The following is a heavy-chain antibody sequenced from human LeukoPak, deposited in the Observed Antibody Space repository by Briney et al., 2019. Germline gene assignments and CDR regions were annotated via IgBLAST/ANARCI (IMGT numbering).Heavy chain of an antibody. CDR1: EFFFTTYA. CDR3: AKQGVVGNTNDRHYFDS. Sequence: GGSLRLSCAASEFFFTTYAMGWVRQAPGQGLEWVSGISDNGANTYYPDSVKGRFTISRDNSKNTLYLQLNSLRAEDTAVYYCAKQGVVGNTNDRHYFDSWGQGTLVTVSS. D-gene: IGHD1-26*01. CDR2: ISDNGANT. J-gene: IGHJ4*02. V-gene: IGHV3-23*01.